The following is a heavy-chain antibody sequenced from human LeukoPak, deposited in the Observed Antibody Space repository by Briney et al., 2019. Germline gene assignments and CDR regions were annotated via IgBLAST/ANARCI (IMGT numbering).Heavy chain of an antibody. J-gene: IGHJ5*02. V-gene: IGHV5-51*01. Sequence: PGESLKISCKGSGYSFTCYWIVWVRQMPGKGLEWMGIIYPGDSDTRYSPSFQGQVNISADKSISTAYLQWSSLKASDTAMYYCARCPGIRGSNWFDPWGQGTLVTVSS. CDR3: ARCPGIRGSNWFDP. D-gene: IGHD3-10*01. CDR2: IYPGDSDT. CDR1: GYSFTCYW.